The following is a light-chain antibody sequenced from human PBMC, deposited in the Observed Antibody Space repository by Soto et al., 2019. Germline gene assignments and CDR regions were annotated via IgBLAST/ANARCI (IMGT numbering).Light chain of an antibody. V-gene: IGLV2-14*01. J-gene: IGLJ1*01. CDR2: EVR. CDR1: SSDVGNYNY. Sequence: QSVLTQPASVSGSPGQSITISCTGTSSDVGNYNYVSWYQHHPGKAPKVMIYEVRNRPSGVSNRFSGSKSGNTASLTISGLQAEDEADYCCSSYSSTKTRVFGTGTKVTVL. CDR3: SSYSSTKTRV.